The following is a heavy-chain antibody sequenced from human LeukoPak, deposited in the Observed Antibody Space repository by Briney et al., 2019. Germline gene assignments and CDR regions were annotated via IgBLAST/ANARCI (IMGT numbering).Heavy chain of an antibody. D-gene: IGHD6-13*01. Sequence: PGRSLRLSCAASGFTFDDYAMHWVRQAPGKGLEWVSGISWNSGSIGYADSVKGRFTISRDNAKNSLYLQVNSLRAEDTALYYCAKEGDSSSWVFDYWGQGTLVTVSS. J-gene: IGHJ4*02. CDR1: GFTFDDYA. CDR2: ISWNSGSI. CDR3: AKEGDSSSWVFDY. V-gene: IGHV3-9*01.